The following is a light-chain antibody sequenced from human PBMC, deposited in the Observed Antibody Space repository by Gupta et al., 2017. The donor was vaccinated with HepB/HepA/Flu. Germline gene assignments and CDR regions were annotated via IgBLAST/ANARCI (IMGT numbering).Light chain of an antibody. CDR2: GAS. J-gene: IGKJ2*01. V-gene: IGKV3-20*01. CDR1: QSVSSSY. Sequence: EIVLTQSPGTLSLSPGERATLSFIASQSVSSSYLAWYQQKPGQAPRLLIYGASSRATGIPDRFSGSGSGTEFTLTIIRREPEDFAVYYCHQEGSSPYTFGEGTKMEIK. CDR3: HQEGSSPYT.